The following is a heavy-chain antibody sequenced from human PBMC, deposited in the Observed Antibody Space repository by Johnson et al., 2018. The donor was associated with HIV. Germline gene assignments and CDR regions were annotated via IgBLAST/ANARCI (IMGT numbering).Heavy chain of an antibody. CDR1: GFTFSSYA. Sequence: QVQLVESGGGVVQPGRSLRLSCAASGFTFSSYAMHWVRQAPGKGLEWVAVISYAGSNKYYADSVKGRFTISRDNSKNTLYLQMNSLRAEDTAVYYCARDPKRSGSYYKDAFDIWGQGTMVTVSS. D-gene: IGHD3-10*01. V-gene: IGHV3-30-3*01. CDR3: ARDPKRSGSYYKDAFDI. CDR2: ISYAGSNK. J-gene: IGHJ3*02.